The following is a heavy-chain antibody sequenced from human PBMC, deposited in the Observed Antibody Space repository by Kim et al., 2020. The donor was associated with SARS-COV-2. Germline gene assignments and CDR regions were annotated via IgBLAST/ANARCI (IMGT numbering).Heavy chain of an antibody. CDR2: IYYSGSS. V-gene: IGHV4-30-4*01. J-gene: IGHJ3*02. CDR3: ARDSPAMGDAFDI. D-gene: IGHD5-18*01. Sequence: SETLSLTCIVSGGSMSSGDYCWSWIRQPPGKGLEWIGYIYYSGSSFHDPSLKSRVTISVDTSKNQFSLKLTSVTAADTAVYYCARDSPAMGDAFDIWGQGTMVTVSS. CDR1: GGSMSSGDYC.